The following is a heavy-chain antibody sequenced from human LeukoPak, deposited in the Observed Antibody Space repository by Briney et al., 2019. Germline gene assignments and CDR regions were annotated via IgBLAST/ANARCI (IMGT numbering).Heavy chain of an antibody. V-gene: IGHV5-51*01. D-gene: IGHD3-10*01. CDR1: GYSFTSYW. J-gene: IGHJ6*03. Sequence: PGGSLRLSCTGSGYSFTSYWIGWVRQMPGKGLEWMGIIYPGDCDTIYRPSFEGQFTISGEKSNNTAYLQWHNLKTSDTAIYYCAVGDNYYYYMDAWGKGTTVTVSS. CDR3: AVGDNYYYYMDA. CDR2: IYPGDCDT.